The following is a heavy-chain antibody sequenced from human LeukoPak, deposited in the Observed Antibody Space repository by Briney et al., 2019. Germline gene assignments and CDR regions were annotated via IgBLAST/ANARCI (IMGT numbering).Heavy chain of an antibody. J-gene: IGHJ4*02. Sequence: KPSETLSLTCAVYGGSFSGYYWSWIRQPPGKGLEWIGEINHSGTTNYNPSLKSRVTISVDTSKNQFSLKLSSVTAADTAVYYCARAIYYYDSSPPNYWGQGTLVTVSS. CDR1: GGSFSGYY. CDR3: ARAIYYYDSSPPNY. D-gene: IGHD3-22*01. CDR2: INHSGTT. V-gene: IGHV4-34*01.